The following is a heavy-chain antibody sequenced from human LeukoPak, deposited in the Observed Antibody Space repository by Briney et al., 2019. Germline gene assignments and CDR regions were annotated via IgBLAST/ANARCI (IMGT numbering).Heavy chain of an antibody. J-gene: IGHJ3*02. CDR1: GYSISSGYY. Sequence: SETLSLTCTVSGYSISSGYYWGWIRQPAGKGLEWIGRIYTSGSTNYNPSLKSRVTMSVDTSKNQFSLKLSSVTAADTAVYYCGGGGGLYSSSWYGGRAFDIWGQGTMVTVSS. D-gene: IGHD6-13*01. V-gene: IGHV4-4*07. CDR3: GGGGGLYSSSWYGGRAFDI. CDR2: IYTSGST.